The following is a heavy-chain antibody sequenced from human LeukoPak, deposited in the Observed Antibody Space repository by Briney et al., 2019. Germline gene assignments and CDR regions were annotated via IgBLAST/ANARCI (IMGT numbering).Heavy chain of an antibody. Sequence: PETLSLTCTVSDGSITNYDWSWVRQPPGKGLEFIGHVHYSGTVNYNPSLRSRVTISIDTSKKHFFLKLKSVTAADTAVYYCARGYGDFRVEGRYFHSWGQGTLVTVSS. D-gene: IGHD4-17*01. J-gene: IGHJ4*02. CDR2: VHYSGTV. CDR3: ARGYGDFRVEGRYFHS. CDR1: DGSITNYD. V-gene: IGHV4-59*01.